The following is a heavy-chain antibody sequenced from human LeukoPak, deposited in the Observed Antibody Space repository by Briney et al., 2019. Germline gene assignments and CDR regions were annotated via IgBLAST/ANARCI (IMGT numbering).Heavy chain of an antibody. CDR2: IYTSGST. V-gene: IGHV4-4*07. J-gene: IGHJ5*01. CDR3: ARTVTYYYGSRSYYAETNWFDP. CDR1: GGSISSYY. Sequence: SETLSLTCTVSGGSISSYYWGWIRQPAGKGLEWIGRIYTSGSTNYNPSLKSRVTMSVDTSKNQFSLKLSSVTAADTAVYYCARTVTYYYGSRSYYAETNWFDPWGQGTLVTVSS. D-gene: IGHD3-10*01.